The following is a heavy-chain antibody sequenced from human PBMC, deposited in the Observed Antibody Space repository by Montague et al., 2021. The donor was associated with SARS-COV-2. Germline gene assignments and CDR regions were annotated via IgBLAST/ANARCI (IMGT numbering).Heavy chain of an antibody. CDR2: ISYSGST. Sequence: SETLSLTCTVSDDSSSSSIYYWGWIRQPPGKGLEWIGTISYSGSTYHNPSLHSRVAISVDTSKKRFSLRLTSVTAADTAVYFCARRGYTGSDYFDYWGQGTLVTVSS. CDR3: ARRGYTGSDYFDY. V-gene: IGHV4-39*07. D-gene: IGHD5-12*01. CDR1: DDSSSSSIYY. J-gene: IGHJ4*02.